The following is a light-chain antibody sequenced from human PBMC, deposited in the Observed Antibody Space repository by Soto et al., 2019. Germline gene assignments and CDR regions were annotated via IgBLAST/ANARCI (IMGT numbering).Light chain of an antibody. J-gene: IGKJ2*01. CDR3: HQSFGTPQMHT. V-gene: IGKV1-39*01. Sequence: DIEMTQSPSSLLASVGDRVTITCRASQNINKYLNWYQQKPGKAPKLLIYAASTLQTGVPSRFSGSGYGTEFTLSISSLQPEDFAVYFCHQSFGTPQMHTFGQGTNLQMK. CDR1: QNINKY. CDR2: AAS.